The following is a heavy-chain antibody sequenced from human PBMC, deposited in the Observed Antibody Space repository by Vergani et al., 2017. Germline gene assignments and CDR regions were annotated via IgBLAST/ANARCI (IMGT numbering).Heavy chain of an antibody. CDR1: GFTFSNAW. CDR3: TTDATPLGPDY. Sequence: EVQLVESGGGLVKPGGSLRLSCAASGFTFSNAWMSWVRQAPGKGLEWVGRIKSKTDGRTTDYAAPVKGRFTISRDDSKNTLYLQMNSLKTEDTAVYYCTTDATPLGPDYWGQGTLVTVSS. CDR2: IKSKTDGRTT. J-gene: IGHJ4*02. V-gene: IGHV3-15*01. D-gene: IGHD3-16*01.